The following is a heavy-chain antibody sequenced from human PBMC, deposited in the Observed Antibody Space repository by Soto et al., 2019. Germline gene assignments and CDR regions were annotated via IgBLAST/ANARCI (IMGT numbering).Heavy chain of an antibody. CDR1: GFTFSSYA. CDR3: AKGEIDYGDYALAFDI. J-gene: IGHJ3*02. V-gene: IGHV3-23*01. D-gene: IGHD4-17*01. Sequence: EVQLLESGGGLVQPGGSLRLSCAASGFTFSSYAMSWVRQAPGKGLEWVSAISGSGGSTYYADSVKGRFTISRDNSKNTLYLQMNSLRAEDTAVYYCAKGEIDYGDYALAFDIWGQGTIVTVSS. CDR2: ISGSGGST.